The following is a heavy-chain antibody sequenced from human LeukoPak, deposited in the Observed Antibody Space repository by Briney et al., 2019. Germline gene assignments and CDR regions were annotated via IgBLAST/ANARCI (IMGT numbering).Heavy chain of an antibody. CDR2: ISWNSGNI. Sequence: GRSLRLSCAASGFTFDDYAMHWVRQAPGKGLEWVSGISWNSGNIVYADSVKGRFTISRDNGKNSLYLQMNSLRTEDMALYYCAKSRGYSYGSHTFDIWGQGTMVTVSS. CDR1: GFTFDDYA. D-gene: IGHD5-18*01. CDR3: AKSRGYSYGSHTFDI. J-gene: IGHJ3*02. V-gene: IGHV3-9*03.